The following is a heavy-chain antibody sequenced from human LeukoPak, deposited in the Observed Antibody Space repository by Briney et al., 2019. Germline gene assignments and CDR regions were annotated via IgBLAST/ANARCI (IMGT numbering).Heavy chain of an antibody. CDR2: INPNSGGT. CDR1: GYTFTGYY. J-gene: IGHJ4*02. D-gene: IGHD6-13*01. CDR3: ARARGTSWYGY. Sequence: GSVKVSCKASGYTFTGYYMHWVRQAPGQGLEGMGRINPNSGGTNYAQKFQGRVTMTRDTSISTAYMELSRLRSDDTAAYYCARARGTSWYGYWGQGTLVTVSS. V-gene: IGHV1-2*06.